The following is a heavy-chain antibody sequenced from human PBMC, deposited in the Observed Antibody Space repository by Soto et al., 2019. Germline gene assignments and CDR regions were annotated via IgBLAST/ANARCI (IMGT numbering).Heavy chain of an antibody. CDR1: GFTFSSYG. CDR2: IWYDGSNK. Sequence: QVQLVESGGGVVQPGRSLRLSCAASGFTFSSYGMHWVRQAPGKGLEWGAVIWYDGSNKYYADSVKGRFTISRDNSKNTLYLQMNSLRAEDTAVYYCAREGIVVVPAAILSLWGQGTLVTVSS. D-gene: IGHD2-2*01. V-gene: IGHV3-33*01. J-gene: IGHJ4*02. CDR3: AREGIVVVPAAILSL.